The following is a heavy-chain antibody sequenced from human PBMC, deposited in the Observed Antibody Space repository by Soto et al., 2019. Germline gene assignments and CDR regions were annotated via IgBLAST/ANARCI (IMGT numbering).Heavy chain of an antibody. CDR1: GYIFTSYA. J-gene: IGHJ6*02. D-gene: IGHD3-16*01. CDR3: AREGVRGMDV. V-gene: IGHV1-3*01. CDR2: INAGNGNT. Sequence: ASVKVSCKASGYIFTSYAMHWVRQAPGQRLEWMGWINAGNGNTKYSQKFQGRVTMTRNTSISTAYMELSSLRSEDTAVYYCAREGVRGMDVWGQGTTVTVSS.